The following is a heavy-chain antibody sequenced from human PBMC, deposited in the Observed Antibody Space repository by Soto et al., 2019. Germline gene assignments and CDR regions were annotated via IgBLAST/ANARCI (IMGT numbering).Heavy chain of an antibody. CDR1: GYTFTSYY. CDR2: INPSGGST. CDR3: ARDIGRAAGKENWFDP. V-gene: IGHV1-46*01. D-gene: IGHD6-13*01. J-gene: IGHJ5*02. Sequence: QVQLVQSGAEVKKPGASVKVSCKASGYTFTSYYMHWVRQAPGQGLEWMGIINPSGGSTSYAQKFQGRVTMTWDTSTSTVYMELSRRRSEDTAVYYSARDIGRAAGKENWFDPWGQGTLVTVSS.